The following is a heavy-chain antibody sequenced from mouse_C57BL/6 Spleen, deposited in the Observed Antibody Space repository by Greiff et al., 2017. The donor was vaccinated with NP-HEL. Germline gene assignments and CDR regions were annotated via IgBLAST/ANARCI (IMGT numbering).Heavy chain of an antibody. D-gene: IGHD1-1*01. CDR3: ARDYYGSRSGFAY. Sequence: VQLQQSGAELMKPGASVKLSCKATGYTFTGYWIEWIGEILPGSGSTNYNEKFKGKATFTADTSSNTAYMQLSSLTTEDSAIYYCARDYYGSRSGFAYWGQGTLVTVSA. V-gene: IGHV1-9*01. CDR2: ILPGSGST. J-gene: IGHJ3*01. CDR1: GYTFTGYW.